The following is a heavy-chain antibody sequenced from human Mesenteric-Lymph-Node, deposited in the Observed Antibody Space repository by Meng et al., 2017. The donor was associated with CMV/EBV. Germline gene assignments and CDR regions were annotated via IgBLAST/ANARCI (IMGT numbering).Heavy chain of an antibody. V-gene: IGHV5-51*01. D-gene: IGHD6-6*01. CDR1: GYSFTSHW. CDR3: ARQGSQGSSTLRYFDN. CDR2: IYPDDSDT. J-gene: IGHJ4*02. Sequence: GESLKISCKDSGYSFTSHWIGWVRQMPGKGLEWMGIIYPDDSDTRYSPSFQGQVTISADKSITTAYLHWSSLKASDTAIYYCARQGSQGSSTLRYFDNWGQGTLVTVSS.